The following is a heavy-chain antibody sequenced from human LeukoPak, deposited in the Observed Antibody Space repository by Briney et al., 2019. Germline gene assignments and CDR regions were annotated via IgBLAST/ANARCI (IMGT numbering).Heavy chain of an antibody. CDR2: INADGGST. Sequence: GGSLRLSCAASGFTFDDYAMHWVRQAPGGGLECVSLINADGGSTYYADSVKGRFTISRDNSKNSLFLQMNSLRTEDTALYYCAKDLGDYGDSGKDYWGQGTLVTVSS. D-gene: IGHD4-17*01. CDR1: GFTFDDYA. V-gene: IGHV3-43*02. CDR3: AKDLGDYGDSGKDY. J-gene: IGHJ4*02.